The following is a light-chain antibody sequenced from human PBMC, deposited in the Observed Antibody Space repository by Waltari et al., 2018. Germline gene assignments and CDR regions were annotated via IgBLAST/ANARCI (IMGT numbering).Light chain of an antibody. CDR1: QSVLYSSNNKNY. J-gene: IGKJ2*01. CDR3: QQYHGTPHT. CDR2: WAS. V-gene: IGKV4-1*01. Sequence: DIVMTQSPDSLAVSLGERATINCKSSQSVLYSSNNKNYLVWDQQKPGQPPKLLIYWASTRESGGPDRFRGGGSGTDFTLTVSRLQAEDVAVYYWQQYHGTPHTCGQGTKLEIK.